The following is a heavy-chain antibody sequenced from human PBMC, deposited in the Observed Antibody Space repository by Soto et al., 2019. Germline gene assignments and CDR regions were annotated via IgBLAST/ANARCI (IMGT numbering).Heavy chain of an antibody. J-gene: IGHJ4*02. V-gene: IGHV4-34*01. Sequence: KPSETLSLTCTVSGGSFSPNYWAWIRQPPGKGLEWIGEINHSGSTNYNPSLKSRVTISVDTSKNQFSLKLSSVTAADTAVYYCASRYEGNFDSWGQGTLVTVSS. D-gene: IGHD3-3*01. CDR3: ASRYEGNFDS. CDR1: GGSFSPNY. CDR2: INHSGST.